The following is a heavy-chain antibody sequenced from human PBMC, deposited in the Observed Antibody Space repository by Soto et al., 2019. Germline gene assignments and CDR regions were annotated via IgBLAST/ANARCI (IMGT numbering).Heavy chain of an antibody. J-gene: IGHJ6*02. CDR2: INPRSGVT. CDR3: ARGVSTDCSNGVCSFHYYHHMDV. D-gene: IGHD2-8*01. V-gene: IGHV1-2*02. CDR1: GYTFTDHL. Sequence: QVQLVQSGAEVKQPGASVRLSCKASGYTFTDHLIHWVRQAPGQGLEWMGRINPRSGVTHNVQSFPGRVTMTRDTSSSTASMEVRRLASDDTAIYYCARGVSTDCSNGVCSFHYYHHMDVWGQGTTVTVSS.